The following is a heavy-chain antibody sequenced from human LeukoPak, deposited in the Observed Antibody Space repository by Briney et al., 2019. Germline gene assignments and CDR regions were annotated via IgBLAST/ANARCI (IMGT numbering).Heavy chain of an antibody. CDR2: ISSYDGK. J-gene: IGHJ4*02. CDR3: AQSLESGGCFGF. CDR1: GFSLSTIRVG. D-gene: IGHD5-12*01. V-gene: IGHV2-5*01. Sequence: CGPTLVTPTQTLTLTCTFSGFSLSTIRVGVGWSRQPPGKTLEWLALISSYDGKRYIPSLKSMITITKDTSKNQVLLTMTNMDPEDTATYYCAQSLESGGCFGFWGKGTLVTVSS.